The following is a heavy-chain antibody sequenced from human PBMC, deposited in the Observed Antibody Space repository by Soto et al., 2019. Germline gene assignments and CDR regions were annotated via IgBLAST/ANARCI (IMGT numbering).Heavy chain of an antibody. V-gene: IGHV1-18*01. Sequence: QVPLVQSGAEVKKPGASVKVSCKASGYTFTSYGISWVRQAPGQGLEWMGWISAYNGNTNYAQKLQGRVTMTTDTSTSTAYMELRSLRSDDTAVYYCARVEGYYYGSGSPWYFDLWGRGTLVTVSS. J-gene: IGHJ2*01. CDR1: GYTFTSYG. CDR3: ARVEGYYYGSGSPWYFDL. D-gene: IGHD3-10*01. CDR2: ISAYNGNT.